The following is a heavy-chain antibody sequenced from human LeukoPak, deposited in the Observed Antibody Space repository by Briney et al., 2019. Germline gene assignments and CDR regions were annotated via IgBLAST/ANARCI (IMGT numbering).Heavy chain of an antibody. CDR2: ISGSGGST. D-gene: IGHD5-12*01. J-gene: IGHJ4*02. CDR3: AKDGGYSGYDPTPYYFDY. Sequence: GGSLRLSCAASGFTFSSYAMSWVRQAPGKGLEWVSAISGSGGSTYYADSVKGRFTISRDNSKNTLYLQMNSLRAEDTAVYYCAKDGGYSGYDPTPYYFDYWGQGTLVTVSS. CDR1: GFTFSSYA. V-gene: IGHV3-23*01.